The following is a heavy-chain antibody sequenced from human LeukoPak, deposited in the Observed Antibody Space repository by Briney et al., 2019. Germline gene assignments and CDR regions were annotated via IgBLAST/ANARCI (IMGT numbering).Heavy chain of an antibody. V-gene: IGHV3-30*19. CDR2: ISYDGSNK. Sequence: GGSLRLSCAASGFTFSSYGMHWVRQAPGKGLEWVAVISYDGSNKYYADSVKGRFTISRDNSKNTLYLQMNSLRAEDTAVYYCARGENMVRGVIISFDYWGQGTLVTVSS. J-gene: IGHJ4*02. CDR3: ARGENMVRGVIISFDY. CDR1: GFTFSSYG. D-gene: IGHD3-10*01.